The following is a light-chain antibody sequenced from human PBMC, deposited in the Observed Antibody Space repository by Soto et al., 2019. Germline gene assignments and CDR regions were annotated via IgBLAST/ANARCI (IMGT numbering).Light chain of an antibody. CDR2: GAS. CDR3: QQYGSSPPYT. V-gene: IGKV3-20*01. CDR1: QSVSSNY. Sequence: EIVLTQSPGTLSLSPGERATLSCRASQSVSSNYLAWYQQKFGQAPRLLIYGASSRATGIPDRFSGSESGTDFTLTISRLEPEDFAVYYCQQYGSSPPYTFGQGTKLEIK. J-gene: IGKJ2*01.